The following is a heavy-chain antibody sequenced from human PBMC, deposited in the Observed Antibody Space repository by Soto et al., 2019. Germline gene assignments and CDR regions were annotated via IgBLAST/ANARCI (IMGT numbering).Heavy chain of an antibody. V-gene: IGHV4-30-4*01. Sequence: PSETLSLTCTVSGGSINTGDFYWSWIRQPPGQGLEWIGNIYHSGSPSYNPSLKSRPTISIVTSNNQFSLTLSSVTAADTAVYYCAREKRVAPINMVRGRTVQTQSNWFDSCGQGLLVTVSS. CDR1: GGSINTGDFY. CDR3: AREKRVAPINMVRGRTVQTQSNWFDS. CDR2: IYHSGSP. J-gene: IGHJ5*01. D-gene: IGHD3-10*01.